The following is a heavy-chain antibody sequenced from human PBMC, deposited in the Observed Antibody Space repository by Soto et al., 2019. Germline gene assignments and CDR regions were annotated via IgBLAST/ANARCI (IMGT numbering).Heavy chain of an antibody. CDR3: TTDPYDSSGYYYSGWFDP. J-gene: IGHJ5*02. CDR2: IKSKTDGGTT. Sequence: GGSLRLSCAASGFTFSNAWMNWVRQAPGKGLEWVGRIKSKTDGGTTDYAAPVKGRFTISRDDSKNTLYLQMNSLKTEDTAVYYCTTDPYDSSGYYYSGWFDPWGQGTLVTSPQ. CDR1: GFTFSNAW. V-gene: IGHV3-15*07. D-gene: IGHD3-22*01.